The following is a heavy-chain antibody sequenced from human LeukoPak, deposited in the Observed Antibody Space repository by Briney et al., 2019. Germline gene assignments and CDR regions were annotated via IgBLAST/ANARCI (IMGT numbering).Heavy chain of an antibody. CDR1: GFTFSSYE. J-gene: IGHJ4*02. V-gene: IGHV3-48*03. CDR2: ISSSGSTI. CDR3: ARGGYSYGSTFDY. D-gene: IGHD5-18*01. Sequence: GRSLRLSCAASGFTFSSYEMNWVRQAPGKGLEWVSYISSSGSTIYYADSVKGRFTISRDNAKNSLYLQMNSLRAEDTAVYYCARGGYSYGSTFDYWGQGTLVTVSS.